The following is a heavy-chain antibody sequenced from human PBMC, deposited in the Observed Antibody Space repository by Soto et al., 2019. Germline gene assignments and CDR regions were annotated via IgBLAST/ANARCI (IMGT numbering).Heavy chain of an antibody. D-gene: IGHD6-6*01. CDR2: ISYDGSNK. J-gene: IGHJ6*02. CDR1: GFTFSSYG. V-gene: IGHV3-30*18. CDR3: AKDRLAAHYYGMDV. Sequence: GGSLRLSCAASGFTFSSYGMHWVRQAPGKGLEWVAVISYDGSNKYYADYGKGRFTISRDNSKNRLYLQMNSLRAEDTAVYYCAKDRLAAHYYGMDVWGQGTTVTVSS.